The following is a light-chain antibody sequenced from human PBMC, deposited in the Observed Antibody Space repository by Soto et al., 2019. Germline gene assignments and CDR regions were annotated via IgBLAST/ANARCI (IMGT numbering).Light chain of an antibody. CDR2: GAS. V-gene: IGKV3-20*01. CDR1: QSVSSNY. CDR3: HQYGSSPQK. J-gene: IGKJ1*01. Sequence: EIVLTPSPGTLSLSLGERATLSCSASQSVSSNYLAWYQQKPGQAPRLLIYGASTRATGIPDRFSGGGSGTDFTLTISRLEPEDFAVYYCHQYGSSPQKFGQGTKVDIK.